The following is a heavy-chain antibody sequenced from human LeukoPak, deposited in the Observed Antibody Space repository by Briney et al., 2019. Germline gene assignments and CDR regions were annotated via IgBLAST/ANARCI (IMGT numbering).Heavy chain of an antibody. J-gene: IGHJ4*02. Sequence: GGSLRLSCAASGITFSSYAMSWVRQAPGKGLEWVSAISGSGGSTYYADSVKGRFTISRDNSKNTLYLQMNSLRAEDTAVYYCAKDPNRAWQQLASSPFDYWGQGTLVTVSS. D-gene: IGHD6-13*01. CDR3: AKDPNRAWQQLASSPFDY. V-gene: IGHV3-23*01. CDR1: GITFSSYA. CDR2: ISGSGGST.